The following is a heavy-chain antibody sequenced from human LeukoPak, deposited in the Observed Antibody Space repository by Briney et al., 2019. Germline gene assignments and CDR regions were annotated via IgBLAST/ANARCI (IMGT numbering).Heavy chain of an antibody. D-gene: IGHD2-21*01. CDR2: IKQDGSEK. Sequence: SGGSLRLSCAAFGFTFSSYWMSWVRQAPGKGLEWVANIKQDGSEKYYVDSVKGRFTISRDNAKNSLYLQMNSLRAEDTAVYYCARDLWVEYYFDYWRQGTLVTVSS. CDR1: GFTFSSYW. J-gene: IGHJ4*02. CDR3: ARDLWVEYYFDY. V-gene: IGHV3-7*01.